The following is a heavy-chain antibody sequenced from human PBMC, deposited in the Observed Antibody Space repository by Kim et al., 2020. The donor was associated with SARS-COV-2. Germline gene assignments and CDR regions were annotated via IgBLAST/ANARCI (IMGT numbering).Heavy chain of an antibody. CDR2: IYYSGST. D-gene: IGHD1-26*01. CDR1: GGSISSYY. CDR3: AREVGATQLFDY. J-gene: IGHJ4*02. Sequence: SETLSLTCTVSGGSISSYYWSWIRQPPGKGLEWIGYIYYSGSTNYNPSLKSRVTISVDTSKNQFSLKLSSVTAADTAVYYCAREVGATQLFDYWGQGTLV. V-gene: IGHV4-59*01.